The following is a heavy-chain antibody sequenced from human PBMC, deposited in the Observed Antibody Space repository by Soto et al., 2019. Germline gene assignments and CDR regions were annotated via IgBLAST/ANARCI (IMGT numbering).Heavy chain of an antibody. Sequence: QVQLLESGGGVVQPGRSLRLSCAASGFTFSSYGMHWVRQAPGKGLEWVAVISYDGSNKYYADSVKGRFTISRDNSKNTLYLQMNSLRAEDTAVYYCAKGNVLRFLEWLLWDWFDPWGQGTLVTVSS. CDR2: ISYDGSNK. V-gene: IGHV3-30*18. CDR3: AKGNVLRFLEWLLWDWFDP. J-gene: IGHJ5*02. D-gene: IGHD3-3*01. CDR1: GFTFSSYG.